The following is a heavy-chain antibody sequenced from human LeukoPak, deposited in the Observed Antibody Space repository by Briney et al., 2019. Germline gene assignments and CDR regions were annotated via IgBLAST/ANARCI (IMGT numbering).Heavy chain of an antibody. J-gene: IGHJ4*02. CDR1: GGTFSSYA. Sequence: ASVKVSCKASGGTFSSYAISWVRQAPGQGLEWMGGIIPIFGTANYAQKFQGRVTITADGSTSTAYMELSSLRSEDTAVYYCASVGAAAGPFDYWGQGTLVTASS. V-gene: IGHV1-69*13. CDR2: IIPIFGTA. D-gene: IGHD6-13*01. CDR3: ASVGAAAGPFDY.